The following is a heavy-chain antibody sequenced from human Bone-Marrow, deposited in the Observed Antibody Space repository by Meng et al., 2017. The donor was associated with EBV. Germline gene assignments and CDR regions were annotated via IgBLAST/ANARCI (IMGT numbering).Heavy chain of an antibody. CDR2: IYDGGTT. CDR3: AKSSSSTPGVVDS. CDR1: GASVSGGTFH. D-gene: IGHD6-6*01. V-gene: IGHV4-61*01. J-gene: IGHJ4*02. Sequence: QIPLPESGPGLVKPSATLSLTCAVSGASVSGGTFHWSWIRQPPGKELEWIGYIYDGGTTIYNPSLKSRVTIFLDTSRNQFSLGLRSVTTADTAVYYCAKSSSSTPGVVDSWGQGTLVTVSS.